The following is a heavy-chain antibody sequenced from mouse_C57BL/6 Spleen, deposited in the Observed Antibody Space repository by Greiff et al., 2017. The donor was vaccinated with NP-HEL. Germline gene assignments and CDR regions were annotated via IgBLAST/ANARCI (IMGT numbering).Heavy chain of an antibody. CDR2: IDPSDSYT. J-gene: IGHJ1*03. CDR1: GYTFTSYW. D-gene: IGHD1-1*01. CDR3: ARTLITTVGGYFDV. Sequence: QVHVKQPGAELVRPGTSVKLSCKASGYTFTSYWMHWVKQRPGQGLEWIGVIDPSDSYTNYNQKFKGKATLTVDTSSSTAYMQLSSLTSEDSAVYYCARTLITTVGGYFDVWGTGTTVTVSS. V-gene: IGHV1-59*01.